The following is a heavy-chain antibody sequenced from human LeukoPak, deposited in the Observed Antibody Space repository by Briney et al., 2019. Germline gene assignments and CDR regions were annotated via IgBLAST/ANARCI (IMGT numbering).Heavy chain of an antibody. Sequence: PGGSLRLSCAASGFTFGRNWMTWVRQAPGKGLEWVANIKEDGNKKNYVDSVKGRFTISRDNSRDSLYLDMNSLRTEDTAVYYCAKDRDSNWYPYFESWGQGTLITASS. V-gene: IGHV3-7*03. D-gene: IGHD3-9*01. J-gene: IGHJ4*02. CDR3: AKDRDSNWYPYFES. CDR1: GFTFGRNW. CDR2: IKEDGNKK.